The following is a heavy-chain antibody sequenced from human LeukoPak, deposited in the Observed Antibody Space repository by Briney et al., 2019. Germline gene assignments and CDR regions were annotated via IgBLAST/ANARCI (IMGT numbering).Heavy chain of an antibody. CDR3: ARDKLSGNHDFDY. CDR2: IDPNGGTA. Sequence: GASVKVSCKASGYTFTDYYIHWIRQAPGQGFEWIGIIDPNGGTATYAQKFQGRVTMTGDKSSSTVFMELTSLRSEDTAVYYCARDKLSGNHDFDYWGQGTLVTVSS. V-gene: IGHV1-46*01. CDR1: GYTFTDYY. D-gene: IGHD1-14*01. J-gene: IGHJ4*02.